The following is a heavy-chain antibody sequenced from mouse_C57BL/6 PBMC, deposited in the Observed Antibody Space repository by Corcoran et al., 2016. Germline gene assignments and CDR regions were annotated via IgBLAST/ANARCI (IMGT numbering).Heavy chain of an antibody. Sequence: EVQLQQSGPELVKPGASVKISCKASGYTFTDYYMNWVKQSHGKSLEWIGDINPNNGGTSYNQKFKGKAILTVDKSSSTAYMELRSLTSEDSAVYYCARRGATMVTTDFDYWGQGTTLTVSS. CDR2: INPNNGGT. J-gene: IGHJ2*01. CDR3: ARRGATMVTTDFDY. V-gene: IGHV1-26*01. CDR1: GYTFTDYY. D-gene: IGHD2-2*01.